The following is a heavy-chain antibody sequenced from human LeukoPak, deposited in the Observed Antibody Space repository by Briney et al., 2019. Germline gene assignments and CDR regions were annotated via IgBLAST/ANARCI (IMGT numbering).Heavy chain of an antibody. CDR1: GGSISSGDYY. D-gene: IGHD2-2*02. Sequence: SQTLSLTCTVSGGSISSGDYYWSWIRQPPGKGLEWIGYIYYSGSTYYNPSLKSRVTISVDTSKNQFSLKLSSVTPEDTAVYYCARDQGYQLLHPTIDYWGQGTLVTVSS. J-gene: IGHJ4*02. CDR2: IYYSGST. V-gene: IGHV4-30-4*08. CDR3: ARDQGYQLLHPTIDY.